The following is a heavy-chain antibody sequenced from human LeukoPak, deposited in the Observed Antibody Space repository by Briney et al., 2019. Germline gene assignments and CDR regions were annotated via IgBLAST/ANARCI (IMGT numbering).Heavy chain of an antibody. D-gene: IGHD6-13*01. CDR2: MNPNSGNT. V-gene: IGHV1-8*01. Sequence: ASVKVSCKASVYTFTSYDINWVRQATGQGLEGMGWMNPNSGNTGYAQKFQGRVSMTRNTSISTAYMELSSSRSQDTAVYYCAREGTSWYQTGGYNWFDSWGQGTLVTVSS. CDR3: AREGTSWYQTGGYNWFDS. J-gene: IGHJ5*01. CDR1: VYTFTSYD.